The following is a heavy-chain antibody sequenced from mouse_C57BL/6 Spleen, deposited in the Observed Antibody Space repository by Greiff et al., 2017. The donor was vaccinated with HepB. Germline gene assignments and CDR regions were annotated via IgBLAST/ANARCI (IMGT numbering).Heavy chain of an antibody. J-gene: IGHJ2*01. CDR2: INPSTGGT. Sequence: VQLQQSGPELVKPGASVKISCKASGYSFTGYYMNWVKQSPEKSLEWIGEINPSTGGTTYNQKFKAKATLTVDKSSSTAYMQLKSLTSEDSAVYYCARGYDYEGYWGQGTTLTVSS. CDR3: ARGYDYEGY. V-gene: IGHV1-42*01. CDR1: GYSFTGYY. D-gene: IGHD2-4*01.